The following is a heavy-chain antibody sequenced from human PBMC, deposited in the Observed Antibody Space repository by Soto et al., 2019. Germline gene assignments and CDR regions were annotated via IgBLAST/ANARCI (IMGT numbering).Heavy chain of an antibody. D-gene: IGHD6-19*01. CDR2: IIPILGIA. CDR3: ARAYAVADRYYFDY. CDR1: GGTFSSYT. J-gene: IGHJ4*02. V-gene: IGHV1-69*02. Sequence: QVQLVQSGAEVKKPGSSVKVSCKASGGTFSSYTISWVRQAPGQGLEWMGRIIPILGIANYAQKFQGRVTSAADTATSAACMELSSVRSEATAVYYCARAYAVADRYYFDYWGQGTLVAVSS.